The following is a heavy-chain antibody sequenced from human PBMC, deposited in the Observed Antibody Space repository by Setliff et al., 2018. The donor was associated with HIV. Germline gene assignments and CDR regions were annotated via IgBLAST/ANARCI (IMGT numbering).Heavy chain of an antibody. CDR3: AALGIVATRASYYFDY. CDR2: IVVGSGNT. J-gene: IGHJ4*02. CDR1: GFTFTSSA. V-gene: IGHV1-58*02. D-gene: IGHD5-12*01. Sequence: SVKVSCKASGFTFTSSAMQWVRQARGQRLEWIGWIVVGSGNTNYAQKFQERVTITRDMSTSTAYMELSSLRSEDTAGYYCAALGIVATRASYYFDYWGQGTLVTVSS.